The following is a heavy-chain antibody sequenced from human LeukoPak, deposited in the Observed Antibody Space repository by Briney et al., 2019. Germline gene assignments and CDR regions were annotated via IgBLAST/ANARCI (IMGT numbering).Heavy chain of an antibody. CDR1: GFTFSNYG. Sequence: GGSLRLSCTTSGFTFSNYGMSWVRQAPGKGLEWVTHINQDGSESYYVDSVKGRFTISRDNAKNSLYLQMNSLRAEDTAVYYCARDQTTVTPFGAFDIWGQGTMVTVSS. V-gene: IGHV3-7*01. CDR2: INQDGSES. D-gene: IGHD4-17*01. J-gene: IGHJ3*02. CDR3: ARDQTTVTPFGAFDI.